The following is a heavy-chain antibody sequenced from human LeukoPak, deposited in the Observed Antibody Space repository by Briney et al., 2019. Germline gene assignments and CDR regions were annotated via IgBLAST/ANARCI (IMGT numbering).Heavy chain of an antibody. CDR2: IYSGGST. J-gene: IGHJ6*02. D-gene: IGHD3-3*01. Sequence: GGSLRLSCAASGFTVSSNYMSWVRQAPGKGLEWVSVIYSGGSTYYADSVKGRFTISRDNSKNTLYLQMNSLRAEDTAVYYCAKDSQNYDFWSGYPIAYYYYGMDVWGQGTTVTVSS. CDR3: AKDSQNYDFWSGYPIAYYYYGMDV. V-gene: IGHV3-53*01. CDR1: GFTVSSNY.